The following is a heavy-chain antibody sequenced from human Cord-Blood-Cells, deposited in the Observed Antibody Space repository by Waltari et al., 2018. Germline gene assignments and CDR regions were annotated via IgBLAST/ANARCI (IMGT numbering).Heavy chain of an antibody. CDR1: GYSFTSYW. Sequence: AEVKKPGESLKISCKGSGYSFTSYWIAWVRQMPGKGLEWMGIIYPGDSDTRYSPSFQGQVTISADKSISTAYLQWSSLKASNTATYYCARHAVSMVRGVIDYWGQGPLVTVSS. V-gene: IGHV5-51*01. J-gene: IGHJ4*02. CDR2: IYPGDSDT. CDR3: ARHAVSMVRGVIDY. D-gene: IGHD3-10*01.